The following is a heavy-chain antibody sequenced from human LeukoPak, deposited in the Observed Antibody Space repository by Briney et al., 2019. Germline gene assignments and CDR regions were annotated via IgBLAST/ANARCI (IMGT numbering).Heavy chain of an antibody. CDR3: ARGKPAALGAFDI. CDR2: INHSGST. J-gene: IGHJ3*02. Sequence: SETLSLTCAVYGGSFSGYYWSWIRQPPGKGLEWIGEINHSGSTNYNPSLKSRVTISVDTSKNQFSLKLSSVTAADTAVYYCARGKPAALGAFDIWGQGTMVTVSS. V-gene: IGHV4-34*01. D-gene: IGHD2-2*01. CDR1: GGSFSGYY.